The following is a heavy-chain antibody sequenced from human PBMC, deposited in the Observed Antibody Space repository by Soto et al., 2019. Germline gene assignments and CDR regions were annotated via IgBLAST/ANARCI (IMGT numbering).Heavy chain of an antibody. J-gene: IGHJ4*02. V-gene: IGHV4-4*07. CDR2: VYSSGRT. CDR3: ARREDTFDF. CDR1: GVSIINNY. Sequence: QVQLRESGPGLVKPSETLSLTCAVSGVSIINNYWTWIRQPAGKGLEWLGRVYSSGRTTYNPSLKRRLTMSVDTSKNQFSLHLTSVTAADTAVYYCARREDTFDFWGQGMLVTVSS.